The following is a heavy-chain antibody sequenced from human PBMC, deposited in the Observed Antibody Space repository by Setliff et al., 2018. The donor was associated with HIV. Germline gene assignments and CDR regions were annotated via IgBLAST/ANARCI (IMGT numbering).Heavy chain of an antibody. J-gene: IGHJ4*02. V-gene: IGHV3-23*01. CDR3: AKVRWFGELSPFDY. CDR1: GFTFSSYA. CDR2: ISGSGGNT. Sequence: GGSLRLSCAASGFTFSSYAMSWVRQAPGKGLEWVSSISGSGGNTYYADSVKGRFTFSRDTSKNTLYLQMNSLRAEDTAVYYCAKVRWFGELSPFDYWGQGTLVTVSS. D-gene: IGHD3-10*01.